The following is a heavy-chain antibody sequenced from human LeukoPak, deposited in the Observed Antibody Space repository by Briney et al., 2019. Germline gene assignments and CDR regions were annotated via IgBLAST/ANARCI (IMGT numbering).Heavy chain of an antibody. CDR1: GGSISSYY. Sequence: SETLSLTCTVSGGSISSYYWSWIRQPPGEGLEWIGYIYYSGSTNYNPSLKSRVTISVDTSKNQFSLKLSSVTAADTAVYYCAREVGPIAAPDYWGQGTLVTVSS. CDR3: AREVGPIAAPDY. CDR2: IYYSGST. J-gene: IGHJ4*02. D-gene: IGHD6-13*01. V-gene: IGHV4-59*01.